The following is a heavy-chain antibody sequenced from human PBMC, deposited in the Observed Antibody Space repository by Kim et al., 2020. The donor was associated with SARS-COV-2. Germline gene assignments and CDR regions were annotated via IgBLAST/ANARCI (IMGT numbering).Heavy chain of an antibody. J-gene: IGHJ5*01. CDR3: ARPRAVGIIRDVDS. V-gene: IGHV3-21*01. D-gene: IGHD6-13*01. Sequence: ADSVKCRFTISRDNAKNSLYLQMNSLRVEDTALYYCARPRAVGIIRDVDSWGQGTLVTVSS.